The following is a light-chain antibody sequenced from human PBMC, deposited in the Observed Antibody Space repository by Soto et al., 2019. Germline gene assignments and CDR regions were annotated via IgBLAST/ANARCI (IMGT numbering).Light chain of an antibody. J-gene: IGKJ1*01. V-gene: IGKV3-15*01. CDR3: QQYNNWPPWT. CDR2: GAS. Sequence: EIEMTQSPATLSVSAGERATLSCRASQSVSSNLAWYQQKPGQAPMLLIYGASTRATGIPARFSGSGSGTEFTLTISSLQSEDFAVYYCQQYNNWPPWTFGQGTKVDIK. CDR1: QSVSSN.